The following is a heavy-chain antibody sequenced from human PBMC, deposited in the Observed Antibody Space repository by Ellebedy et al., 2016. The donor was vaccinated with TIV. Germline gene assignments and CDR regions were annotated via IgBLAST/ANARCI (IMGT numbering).Heavy chain of an antibody. Sequence: GESLKISCKGSGYSFTSYWISWVRQMPGKGLEWMGRIDPSDSYTNYSPSFQGHVTISADKSISTAYLQWSSLKASDTAMYYCARLRLVYYDSSGSPAAFDIWGQGTMVTVSS. CDR2: IDPSDSYT. J-gene: IGHJ3*02. D-gene: IGHD3-22*01. V-gene: IGHV5-10-1*01. CDR1: GYSFTSYW. CDR3: ARLRLVYYDSSGSPAAFDI.